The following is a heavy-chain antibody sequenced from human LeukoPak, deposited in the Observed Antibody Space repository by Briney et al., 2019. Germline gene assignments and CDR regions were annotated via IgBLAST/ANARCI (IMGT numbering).Heavy chain of an antibody. CDR3: ARDPSGSYYRSEYYFDY. V-gene: IGHV3-74*01. D-gene: IGHD1-26*01. J-gene: IGHJ4*02. CDR1: GFTFSSYW. CDR2: INSDGSST. Sequence: GGSLRLSCAASGFTFSSYWMDWVRQAPGKGLVWVSRINSDGSSTSYADSVKGRFTISRDNAKNTLYLQMNSLRAEDTAVYYCARDPSGSYYRSEYYFDYWGQGTLVTVSS.